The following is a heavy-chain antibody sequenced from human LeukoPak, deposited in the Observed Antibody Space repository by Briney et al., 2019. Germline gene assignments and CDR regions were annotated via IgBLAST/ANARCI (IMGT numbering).Heavy chain of an antibody. CDR1: GGSISSYY. J-gene: IGHJ6*03. CDR2: IYTSGST. V-gene: IGHV4-4*07. D-gene: IGHD2/OR15-2a*01. CDR3: ARESYLNYYYYYMDV. Sequence: SETLSLTCTVSGGSISSYYWSWIRQPAGKGLEWIGRIYTSGSTNYNPSLKSRVTMSVDTSKNQFSLKLSSVTAADTAVYYCARESYLNYYYYYMDVWGKGTTVTISS.